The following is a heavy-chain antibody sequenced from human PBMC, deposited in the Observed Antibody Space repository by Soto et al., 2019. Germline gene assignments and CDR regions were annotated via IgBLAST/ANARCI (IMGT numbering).Heavy chain of an antibody. D-gene: IGHD3-10*01. CDR1: GGTFSSYA. CDR2: IIPIFGTA. V-gene: IGHV1-69*01. J-gene: IGHJ6*02. Sequence: QVQLVQSGAEVKKPGSSVKVSCKASGGTFSSYAISWVRQAPGQGLEWMGGIIPIFGTANYAQKFQGRVTITADDSTSTAYLELSSLRSEDTAVYYCAREIQEGSGRYYPYYYYGMDVWGQGTTVTVSS. CDR3: AREIQEGSGRYYPYYYYGMDV.